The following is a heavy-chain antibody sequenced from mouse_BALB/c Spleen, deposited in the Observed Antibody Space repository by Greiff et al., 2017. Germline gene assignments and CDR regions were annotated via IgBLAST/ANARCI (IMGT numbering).Heavy chain of an antibody. J-gene: IGHJ3*01. V-gene: IGHV1-69*02. D-gene: IGHD2-4*01. CDR3: TRSIYYDYPWFAY. CDR1: GYTFTSYW. CDR2: IYPSDSYT. Sequence: QVQLQQSGAELVRPGASVKLSCKASGYTFTSYWINWVKQRPGQGLEWIGNIYPSDSYTNYNQKFKDKATLTVDKSSSTAYMQLSSPTSEDSAVYYCTRSIYYDYPWFAYWGQGTLVTVSA.